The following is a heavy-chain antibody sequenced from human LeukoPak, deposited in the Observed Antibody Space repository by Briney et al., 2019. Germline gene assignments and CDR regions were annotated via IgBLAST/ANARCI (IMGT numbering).Heavy chain of an antibody. J-gene: IGHJ6*03. CDR1: GFTFSSYW. V-gene: IGHV3-74*01. CDR2: INTDGSST. Sequence: GGSLRLSCAASGFTFSSYWMHWVRQAPGKGLVWVSRINTDGSSTSYADSVKGRFTISRDNAKNTLYLQMNSLRAEDTAVYYCARWADGPFYYYYYMDVWGKGTTVTVSS. CDR3: ARWADGPFYYYYYMDV. D-gene: IGHD4-17*01.